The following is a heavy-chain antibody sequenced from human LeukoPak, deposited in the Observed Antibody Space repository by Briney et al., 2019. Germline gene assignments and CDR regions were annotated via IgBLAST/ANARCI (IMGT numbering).Heavy chain of an antibody. J-gene: IGHJ4*02. CDR2: ISYDGSNK. CDR1: GFTFSNYG. V-gene: IGHV3-30*18. Sequence: PGGSLRLSCAASGFTFSNYGMHWVRQAPGKGLEWVALISYDGSNKYYAESVKGRFTISRDNSKNTLSLQMNSLRADDTAVYYCAKVGDYNDFWSGYSYFDYWGQGTLVTASS. CDR3: AKVGDYNDFWSGYSYFDY. D-gene: IGHD3-3*01.